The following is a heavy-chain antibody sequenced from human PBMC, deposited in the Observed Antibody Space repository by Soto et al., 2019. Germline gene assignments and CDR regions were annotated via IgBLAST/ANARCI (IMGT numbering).Heavy chain of an antibody. V-gene: IGHV3-7*01. CDR3: ARGLVTKVATPNWYFDL. Sequence: GGSLRLSCADSGFSFGNYWMSWVRQAPRRGLEWVANINQDGSEKSYVDSVRGRFTISRDNAKNSPDLQMNSLRVEDTAVYYCARGLVTKVATPNWYFDLWGRGTLVTVSS. CDR1: GFSFGNYW. J-gene: IGHJ2*01. CDR2: INQDGSEK. D-gene: IGHD4-17*01.